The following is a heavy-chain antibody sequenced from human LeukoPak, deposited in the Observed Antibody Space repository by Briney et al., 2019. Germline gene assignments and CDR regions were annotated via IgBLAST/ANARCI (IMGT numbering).Heavy chain of an antibody. J-gene: IGHJ6*03. D-gene: IGHD2-15*01. Sequence: SETLSLTCTVSGGSISGYYWSWIRQPPGKGLDLIGYIYSSGATNYNPSLKSRVTISVDTSKNQFSLKLSSVTAADTAVYYCARDRGGNYMDVWGNGTTVTVSS. CDR3: ARDRGGNYMDV. CDR2: IYSSGAT. CDR1: GGSISGYY. V-gene: IGHV4-59*01.